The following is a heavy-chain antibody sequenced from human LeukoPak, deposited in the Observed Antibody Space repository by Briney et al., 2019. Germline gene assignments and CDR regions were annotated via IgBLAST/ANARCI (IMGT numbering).Heavy chain of an antibody. V-gene: IGHV3-23*01. D-gene: IGHD4-23*01. CDR3: AKKTPGIYPYDS. CDR1: GFTLRSFA. CDR2: TSGTAGDT. Sequence: AGGPLRLSCAASGFTLRSFAMNWVRQAPGKGLQWVSTSGTAGDTYYTDSVRGRFTVSRDNSENTLYLQMTSLRAEDTAVYYCAKKTPGIYPYDSWGQGTLVTVSP. J-gene: IGHJ4*02.